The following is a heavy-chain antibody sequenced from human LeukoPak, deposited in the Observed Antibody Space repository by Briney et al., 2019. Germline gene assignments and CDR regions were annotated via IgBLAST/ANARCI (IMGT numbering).Heavy chain of an antibody. CDR3: ARVVVRNWFDP. Sequence: SETLSLTCTVSGGSISSYYWSWIRQPPGKGLEWIGYIYYSGSTNYNPSLKSRATISVDTSKNQFSLKLSSVTAAVTAVYYCARVVVRNWFDPWGQGTLVTVSS. CDR2: IYYSGST. D-gene: IGHD6-6*01. CDR1: GGSISSYY. J-gene: IGHJ5*02. V-gene: IGHV4-59*01.